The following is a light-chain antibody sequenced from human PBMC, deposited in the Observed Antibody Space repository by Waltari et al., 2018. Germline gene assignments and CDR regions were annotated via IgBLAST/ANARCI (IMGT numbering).Light chain of an antibody. CDR2: AAS. Sequence: DIQMTQSPSSLSASVGDRVTIPCRASQSISSYLNWYQQKPGKAPKLLIYAASSLQSGVPSRFSGSGSGTDFTLTISSLQPEDFAVYFCQQYNNWPPLTFGGGTTVEI. J-gene: IGKJ4*01. CDR1: QSISSY. V-gene: IGKV1-39*01. CDR3: QQYNNWPPLT.